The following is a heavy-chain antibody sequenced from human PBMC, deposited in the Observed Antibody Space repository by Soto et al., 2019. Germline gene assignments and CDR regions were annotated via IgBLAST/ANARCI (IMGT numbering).Heavy chain of an antibody. V-gene: IGHV4-59*01. J-gene: IGHJ3*01. CDR1: GDSISSYF. Sequence: SETLSLTXTVSGDSISSYFWTWIRQPPGKALEWIGYMFHSGRTNYNPSLTSRVTMSADTSNNQFSLTLTSVTAADTAVYYCAKAVKYYHSTGYDAFAVWGQGIMVTVSS. CDR3: AKAVKYYHSTGYDAFAV. CDR2: MFHSGRT. D-gene: IGHD3-22*01.